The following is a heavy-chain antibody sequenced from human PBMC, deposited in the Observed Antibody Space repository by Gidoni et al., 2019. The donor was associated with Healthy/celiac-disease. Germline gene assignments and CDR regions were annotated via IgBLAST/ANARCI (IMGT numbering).Heavy chain of an antibody. J-gene: IGHJ4*02. CDR2: TYYRSKWYN. CDR1: GDSVSSNSPA. V-gene: IGHV6-1*01. CDR3: ARERGTYYDFWSGSFDY. D-gene: IGHD3-3*01. Sequence: QVQLQQSGPGLVKPSQTLSLTCAISGDSVSSNSPAWNWIRQSPSRGLEWLGRTYYRSKWYNDYAVSVKSRITINPDTSKNQFSLQLNSVTPEDTAVYYCARERGTYYDFWSGSFDYWGQGTLVTVSS.